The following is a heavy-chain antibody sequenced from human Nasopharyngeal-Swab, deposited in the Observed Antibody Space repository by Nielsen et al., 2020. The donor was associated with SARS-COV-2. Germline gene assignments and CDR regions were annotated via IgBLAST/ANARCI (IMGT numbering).Heavy chain of an antibody. J-gene: IGHJ6*03. Sequence: GESLKISCAASGFTFSSYAMTWVRQAPGKGLEWVSSISVNGASTYYEDSVKGRFTISRDNSKNTLYLQMNSLRAEDTAVYFCARDLPAGFHYMDVWGKGTTVTVSS. CDR2: ISVNGAST. D-gene: IGHD2-2*01. V-gene: IGHV3-23*01. CDR3: ARDLPAGFHYMDV. CDR1: GFTFSSYA.